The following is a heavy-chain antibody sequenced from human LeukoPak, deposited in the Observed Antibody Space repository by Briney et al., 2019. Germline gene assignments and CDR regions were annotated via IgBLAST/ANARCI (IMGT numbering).Heavy chain of an antibody. V-gene: IGHV3-23*01. CDR1: GFSFRDYP. Sequence: GGSLRLSGEAAGFSFRDYPMGWVRRASGKRLEWVSGISAGADVIFYADPVKGRFTISRDNSKNTLYLQMNSLRAEDSAEYYCAKSLLTTATGTGRAFDIWGQGTMVTVSA. J-gene: IGHJ3*02. CDR2: ISAGADVI. CDR3: AKSLLTTATGTGRAFDI. D-gene: IGHD1-1*01.